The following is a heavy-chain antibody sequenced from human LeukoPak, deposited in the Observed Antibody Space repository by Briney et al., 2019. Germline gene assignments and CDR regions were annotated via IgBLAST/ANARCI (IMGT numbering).Heavy chain of an antibody. Sequence: SETLSLTCTVSGGSISSHYWSWIRQPPGKGLEWIGYIFYSGSTNCNPSLKSRVTISVDTSKNQFSLKLSSVTAADTAVYYCAREYCTSSSCYFDYWGQGTLVTVSS. CDR1: GGSISSHY. CDR3: AREYCTSSSCYFDY. D-gene: IGHD2-2*01. J-gene: IGHJ4*02. V-gene: IGHV4-59*11. CDR2: IFYSGST.